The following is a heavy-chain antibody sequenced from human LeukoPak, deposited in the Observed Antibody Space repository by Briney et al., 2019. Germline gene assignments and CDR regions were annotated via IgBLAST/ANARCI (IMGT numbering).Heavy chain of an antibody. J-gene: IGHJ6*03. D-gene: IGHD4-11*01. CDR2: IRYDGSNK. V-gene: IGHV3-30*02. CDR1: GFTFSSYG. Sequence: PGGSLRLSCAASGFTFSSYGMHWVRQAPGKGLEWVAFIRYDGSNKYYADSVKGRFTISRDNSKNTLYLLMNSLRAEDTAVYYCAKGYYSRGYYYYYMDVWGKGTTVTVSS. CDR3: AKGYYSRGYYYYYMDV.